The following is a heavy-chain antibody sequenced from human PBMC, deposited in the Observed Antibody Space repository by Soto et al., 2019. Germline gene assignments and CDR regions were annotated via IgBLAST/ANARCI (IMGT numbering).Heavy chain of an antibody. CDR1: GFTFSSYA. CDR2: ISGSGGST. Sequence: GGSLRLSCAASGFTFSSYAMSWVRQAPGKGLEWVSAISGSGGSTYYADSVKGRFTISRDNSKNTLYLQMNSLRAEDTAVYYCAKWPPGIGYCSSTSCPAPSWFDPWGQGTLVTVSS. J-gene: IGHJ5*02. V-gene: IGHV3-23*01. D-gene: IGHD2-2*01. CDR3: AKWPPGIGYCSSTSCPAPSWFDP.